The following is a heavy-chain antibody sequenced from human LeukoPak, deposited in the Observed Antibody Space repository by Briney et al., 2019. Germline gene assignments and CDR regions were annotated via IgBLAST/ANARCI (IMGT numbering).Heavy chain of an antibody. D-gene: IGHD3-22*01. CDR2: ISYDGSNK. J-gene: IGHJ5*02. Sequence: TGGSLRLSCAASGFTFSSYAMHWVRQAPGKGLEWVAVISYDGSNKYYADSVKGRFTISRDNSKNTLYLQMNSLRAEDTAVYYCATIASSGTPVPWGQGTLVTVSS. CDR3: ATIASSGTPVP. V-gene: IGHV3-30*01. CDR1: GFTFSSYA.